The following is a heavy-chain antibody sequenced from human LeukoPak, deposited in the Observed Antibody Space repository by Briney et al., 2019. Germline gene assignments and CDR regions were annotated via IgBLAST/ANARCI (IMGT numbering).Heavy chain of an antibody. CDR1: GGSVSSGSYY. CDR2: IYYSGST. J-gene: IGHJ4*02. V-gene: IGHV4-61*01. Sequence: SETLSLTCTVSGGSVSSGSYYWSWIRQPPGKGLEWIGYIYYSGSTNYNPSLKSRVTISVDTSKNQFSLKLSSVTAADTAVYYCARVGAGTFDCWGQGTLVTVSS. CDR3: ARVGAGTFDC. D-gene: IGHD4/OR15-4a*01.